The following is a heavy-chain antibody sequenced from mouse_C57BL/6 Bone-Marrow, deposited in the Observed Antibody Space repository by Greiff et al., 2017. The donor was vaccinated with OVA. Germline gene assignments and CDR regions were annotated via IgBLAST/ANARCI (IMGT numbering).Heavy chain of an antibody. D-gene: IGHD1-1*01. CDR2: IYPGSGSI. J-gene: IGHJ4*01. CDR3: ARPITTVVATDYAMDY. V-gene: IGHV1-55*01. CDR1: GYTFTSYW. Sequence: QVQLQQPGAELVKPGASVKMSCKASGYTFTSYWITWVKQRPGQGLEWIGDIYPGSGSINYNEKFKSKATLTVDTSSSTAYMQLSSLTSEDSAVYYCARPITTVVATDYAMDYWGQGTSVTVSS.